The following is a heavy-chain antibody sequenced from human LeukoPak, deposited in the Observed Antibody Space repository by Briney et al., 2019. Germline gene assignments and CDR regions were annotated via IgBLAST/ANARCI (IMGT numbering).Heavy chain of an antibody. D-gene: IGHD6-19*01. CDR1: GFTLSSYA. Sequence: GGSLRLSCAASGFTLSSYAMSWVRQAPGKGLEWVSVISGSGGGTNYADSVKGRFTISRDNSKNTLYLQMNSLRGEDTALYYCARRDSSDWNFDYWGQGTLVTVSS. V-gene: IGHV3-23*01. CDR2: ISGSGGGT. CDR3: ARRDSSDWNFDY. J-gene: IGHJ4*02.